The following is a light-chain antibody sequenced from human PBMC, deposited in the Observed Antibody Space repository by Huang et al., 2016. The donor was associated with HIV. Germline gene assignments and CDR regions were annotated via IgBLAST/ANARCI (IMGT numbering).Light chain of an antibody. Sequence: EIVLPPSPAPLSVSPGDRAPLSCRARQSVSSTFAWYPPTPGPAPRLLIYGASTRATGIPARVSGSGSGTEFTLTISSLQSEDFAVYYCQQYNNWWTFGQGTKVEIK. CDR3: QQYNNWWT. V-gene: IGKV3-15*01. CDR1: QSVSST. J-gene: IGKJ1*01. CDR2: GAS.